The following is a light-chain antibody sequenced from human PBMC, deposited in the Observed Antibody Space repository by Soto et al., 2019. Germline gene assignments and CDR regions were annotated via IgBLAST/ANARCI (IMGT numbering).Light chain of an antibody. V-gene: IGKV1-39*01. Sequence: DIQMTQSPTSLSAPVGDSVTITCRASQNIKKFLNWYQQKPGTAPKLLIYTASSVHAGFPSRFSGSGSGTDFILTSSNLQPEDFATYSCQQAFSAPLTFGGGTRVEI. CDR3: QQAFSAPLT. CDR2: TAS. J-gene: IGKJ4*01. CDR1: QNIKKF.